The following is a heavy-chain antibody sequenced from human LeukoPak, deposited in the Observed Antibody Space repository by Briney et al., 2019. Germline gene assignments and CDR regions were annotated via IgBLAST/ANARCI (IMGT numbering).Heavy chain of an antibody. CDR1: GGSISSGSYY. J-gene: IGHJ4*02. D-gene: IGHD2-8*01. Sequence: SQTLSLTCTVSGGSISSGSYYWSWIRQPAGKELEWIGRIYTSGTTNYNPSRESRVTISVDTSKNQCSLKLSSVTAADTAVYYCARSLDTYDDYWGQGTLVTVSS. CDR3: ARSLDTYDDY. V-gene: IGHV4-61*02. CDR2: IYTSGTT.